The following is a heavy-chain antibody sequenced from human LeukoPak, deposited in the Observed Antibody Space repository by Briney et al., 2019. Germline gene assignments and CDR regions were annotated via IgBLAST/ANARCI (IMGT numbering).Heavy chain of an antibody. D-gene: IGHD3-22*01. Sequence: SETLSLTCAVYGGSFSGYYWSWIRQPPGKGLEWIGEINHSGSANYNPSLKSRVTISVDTSKNQFSLKLSSVTAADTAVYYCARGKRGKGLKTYYYDSSGYWPIDYWGQGTLVTVSS. CDR3: ARGKRGKGLKTYYYDSSGYWPIDY. J-gene: IGHJ4*02. V-gene: IGHV4-34*01. CDR1: GGSFSGYY. CDR2: INHSGSA.